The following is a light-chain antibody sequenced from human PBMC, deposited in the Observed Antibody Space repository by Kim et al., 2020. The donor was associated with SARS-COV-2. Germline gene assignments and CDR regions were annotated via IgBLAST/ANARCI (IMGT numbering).Light chain of an antibody. J-gene: IGLJ2*01. Sequence: SYELTQPPSVSVSPGQTASITCSGDKLGYKYACWYQQKPGQSPVLVIYQDSKRPSGIPERFSGSNSGNTATLTISGTQAMDEADYYCQAWDSSTAWNVVFGGGTQLTVL. CDR2: QDS. V-gene: IGLV3-1*01. CDR1: KLGYKY. CDR3: QAWDSSTAWNVV.